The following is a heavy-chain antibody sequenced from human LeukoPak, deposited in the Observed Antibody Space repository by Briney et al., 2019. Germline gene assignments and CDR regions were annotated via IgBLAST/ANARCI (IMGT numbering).Heavy chain of an antibody. J-gene: IGHJ6*02. CDR2: ISYDGSNK. D-gene: IGHD3-10*01. CDR3: ARDSRRGGSGSYPYYYYGMDV. CDR1: GFTFSSYA. V-gene: IGHV3-30*04. Sequence: GGSLRLSCAASGFTFSSYAMHGVRQAPGKGLEWVAVISYDGSNKYYADSVKGRFTISRDNSKNTLYLQMNSLRAEDTAVYYCARDSRRGGSGSYPYYYYGMDVWGQGTTVTVSS.